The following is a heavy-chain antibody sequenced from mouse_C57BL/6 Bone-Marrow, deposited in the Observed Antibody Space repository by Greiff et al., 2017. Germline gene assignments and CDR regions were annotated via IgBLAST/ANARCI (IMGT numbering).Heavy chain of an antibody. CDR1: GYTFTSYW. CDR3: EMGSNLYAMDY. V-gene: IGHV1-74*01. D-gene: IGHD2-5*01. J-gene: IGHJ4*01. Sequence: QVQLQQPGAELVKPGASVKVSCKASGYTFTSYWMHWVKQRPGQGLEWIGRIHPSDSDTNYNQKFKGKATLTVDKSSSTAYMQRSSLTSEDSAVYYSEMGSNLYAMDYWGQGTSVTVSS. CDR2: IHPSDSDT.